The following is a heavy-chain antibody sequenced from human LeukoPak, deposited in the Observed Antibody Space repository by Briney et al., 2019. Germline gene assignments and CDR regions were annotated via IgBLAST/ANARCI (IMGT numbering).Heavy chain of an antibody. J-gene: IGHJ4*02. CDR3: ARASDSSGYYLFES. CDR1: GGSISSRNW. Sequence: SETLSLTCAVSGGSISSRNWWSWVRQTPGKGLEWIGEIYHSGSTNYNASIKSRVTISVDTSKNQFSLKLSSVTAADTAVYYCARASDSSGYYLFESWGQGTLVTVSS. V-gene: IGHV4-4*02. D-gene: IGHD3-22*01. CDR2: IYHSGST.